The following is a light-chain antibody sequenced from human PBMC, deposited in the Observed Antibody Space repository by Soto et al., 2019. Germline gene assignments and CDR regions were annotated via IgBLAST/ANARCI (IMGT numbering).Light chain of an antibody. Sequence: QAVVTQEPSLTVSPGGTVTLTCASSTGAVTSGYYPNWVQQKPGQTPRALIYSTDNKHSWTPARFSGFLLGGKAALTLSGAQPEDEAEYYCLLYFGGYVVFGGGTKVTVL. CDR1: TGAVTSGYY. CDR2: STD. J-gene: IGLJ2*01. V-gene: IGLV7-43*01. CDR3: LLYFGGYVV.